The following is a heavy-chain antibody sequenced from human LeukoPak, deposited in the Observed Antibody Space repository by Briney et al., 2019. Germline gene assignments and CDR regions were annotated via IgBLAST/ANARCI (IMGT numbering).Heavy chain of an antibody. V-gene: IGHV3-21*01. J-gene: IGHJ4*02. CDR1: GFTFSSYS. CDR3: ARAYYYGSGSYPR. CDR2: ISSSSSYI. Sequence: GRSLRLSCAASGFTFSSYSMNWVRQAPGKGLEWVSSISSSSSYIYCADSVKGRFTISRDNAKNSLYLQMNSLRAEDTAVYYCARAYYYGSGSYPRGGQGTLVTVSS. D-gene: IGHD3-10*01.